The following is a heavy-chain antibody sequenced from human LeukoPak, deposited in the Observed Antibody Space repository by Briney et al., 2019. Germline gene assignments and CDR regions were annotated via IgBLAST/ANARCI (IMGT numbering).Heavy chain of an antibody. V-gene: IGHV3-30*01. CDR3: ARHYSGYENDAFDI. CDR2: ISYDGSNK. Sequence: GRSLRLSCAASGFTFSSYAMHWVRQAPGKGLEWVAVISYDGSNKYYADSVKGRFTISRDNSKNTLYLQMNSLRAEDTAVYYCARHYSGYENDAFDIWGQGTMVTVSS. J-gene: IGHJ3*02. CDR1: GFTFSSYA. D-gene: IGHD5-12*01.